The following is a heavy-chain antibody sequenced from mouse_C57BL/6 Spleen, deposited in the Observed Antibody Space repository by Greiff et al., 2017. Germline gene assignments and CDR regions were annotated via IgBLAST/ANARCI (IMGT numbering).Heavy chain of an antibody. V-gene: IGHV1-7*01. Sequence: VQLQQSGPELAKPGASVKLSCKASGYTFTSYWMHWVKQRPGQGLEWIGYINPSSGYTKYNQKFKDKATLTVDKSSSTAYMQLSSRTYEDSAVYYCARGRDCNFFDYWGQGTTLTVSS. CDR1: GYTFTSYW. J-gene: IGHJ2*01. CDR3: ARGRDCNFFDY. CDR2: INPSSGYT.